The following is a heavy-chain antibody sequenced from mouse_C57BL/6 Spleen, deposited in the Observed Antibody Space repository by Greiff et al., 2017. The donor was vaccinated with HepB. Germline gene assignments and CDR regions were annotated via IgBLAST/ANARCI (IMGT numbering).Heavy chain of an antibody. J-gene: IGHJ3*01. CDR2: IYPRSGNT. V-gene: IGHV1-81*01. CDR1: GYTFTSYG. CDR3: ARKGDGYPFAN. D-gene: IGHD2-3*01. Sequence: VQLQQSGAELARPGASVKLSCKASGYTFTSYGISWVKQRTGQGLEWIGEIYPRSGNTYYNEKFKGKATLTADKSSSTAYMELRSLTSEDSAVYFCARKGDGYPFANWGQGTLVTVSA.